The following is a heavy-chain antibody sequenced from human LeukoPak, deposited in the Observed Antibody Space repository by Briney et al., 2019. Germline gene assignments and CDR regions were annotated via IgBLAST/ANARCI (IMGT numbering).Heavy chain of an antibody. Sequence: PSETLSLTCAVYGGSFSGYYWSWIRQPPGKGLEWIGEINHSGSTNYNPSLKSRVTISVDTSKNQFSLKLSSVTAADTAVYYCARGVKTTVTNENWFDPWGQGTLVTVSP. CDR3: ARGVKTTVTNENWFDP. CDR2: INHSGST. D-gene: IGHD4-17*01. CDR1: GGSFSGYY. V-gene: IGHV4-34*01. J-gene: IGHJ5*02.